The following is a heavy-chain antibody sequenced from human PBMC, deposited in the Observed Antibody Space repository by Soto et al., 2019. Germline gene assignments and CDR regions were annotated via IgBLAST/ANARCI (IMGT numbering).Heavy chain of an antibody. V-gene: IGHV4-34*01. D-gene: IGHD6-25*01. J-gene: IGHJ4*02. CDR1: IGSFSGYY. CDR2: ISHSGST. Sequence: ETLSLTCSIYIGSFSGYYWSWIRQPPGKGLEWIGEISHSGSTNYSPSPKSRVSISIDTSKKQFSLNLASVSAADTAVYYCARAPKVSGASQTRLDFWGQGALVTVSS. CDR3: ARAPKVSGASQTRLDF.